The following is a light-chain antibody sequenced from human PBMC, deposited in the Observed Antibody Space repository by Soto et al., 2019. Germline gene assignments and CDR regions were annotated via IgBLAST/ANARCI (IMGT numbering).Light chain of an antibody. Sequence: DIQMTQSPSTLSASVGDRVTISCRASQIISSFLNWYQQKPGKAPKLLIFLAYSLRSGVPSRFSGSGSGADFTLTISSLQPEDFATYYCQQSYTVPLTFGQGTKVDIK. CDR1: QIISSF. J-gene: IGKJ1*01. CDR2: LAY. V-gene: IGKV1-39*01. CDR3: QQSYTVPLT.